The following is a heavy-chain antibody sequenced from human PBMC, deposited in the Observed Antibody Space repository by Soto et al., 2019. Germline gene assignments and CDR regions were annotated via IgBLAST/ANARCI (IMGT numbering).Heavy chain of an antibody. D-gene: IGHD4-17*01. CDR2: VHYTGST. CDR1: DGSISRSTFY. CDR3: AICLRGVDYGDYESFFDY. J-gene: IGHJ4*02. V-gene: IGHV4-39*06. Sequence: SETLSLTCTVSDGSISRSTFYWGWIRQPPGKGLEWIGSVHYTGSTYYNPSLKSRVTISVDTSKNQFTLKMSSVTAAEKAVYYCAICLRGVDYGDYESFFDYWGQGTLVTVSS.